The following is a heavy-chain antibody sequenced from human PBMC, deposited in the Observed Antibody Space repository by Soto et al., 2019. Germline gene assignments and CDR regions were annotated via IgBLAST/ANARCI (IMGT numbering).Heavy chain of an antibody. CDR2: INHSGST. V-gene: IGHV4-34*01. CDR3: ARSSTSANYFDY. CDR1: GGSFSGYD. J-gene: IGHJ4*02. Sequence: SETLSLTCPVYGGSFSGYDWTWIRQPPGTGLEWIGEINHSGSTNYNPSLKSRVTISVDTSKNQFSLKLSSVTAAETAVYYCARSSTSANYFDYWGQGTLVTVS. D-gene: IGHD2-2*01.